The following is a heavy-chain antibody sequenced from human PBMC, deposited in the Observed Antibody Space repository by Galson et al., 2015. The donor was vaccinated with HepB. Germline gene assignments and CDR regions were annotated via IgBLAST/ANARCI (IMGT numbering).Heavy chain of an antibody. CDR2: INPSGGST. V-gene: IGHV1-46*04. J-gene: IGHJ6*02. D-gene: IGHD3-10*01. CDR3: ARDGTFYYYGSGSYSYYYYGMDV. CDR1: GYTFTSYY. Sequence: SVKVSCKASGYTFTSYYMHWVRQAPGQGLEWMGIINPSGGSTSYAQKLQGRVTMTRDTSTSTVYMELSSLRSGDTAVYYYARDGTFYYYGSGSYSYYYYGMDVWGQGTTVTVSS.